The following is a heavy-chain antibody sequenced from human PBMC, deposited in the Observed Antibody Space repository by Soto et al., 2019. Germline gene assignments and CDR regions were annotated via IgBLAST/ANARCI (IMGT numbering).Heavy chain of an antibody. D-gene: IGHD1-7*01. J-gene: IGHJ5*02. Sequence: SVKVSCKASGGTFSSYAISWVRQAPGQGLEWMGGIIPIFGTANYAQKFQGRVTITADESTSTAYMELSSLRSEDTAVYYCARWYNWNYWFDPWGQRTLVTVSS. CDR3: ARWYNWNYWFDP. CDR2: IIPIFGTA. V-gene: IGHV1-69*13. CDR1: GGTFSSYA.